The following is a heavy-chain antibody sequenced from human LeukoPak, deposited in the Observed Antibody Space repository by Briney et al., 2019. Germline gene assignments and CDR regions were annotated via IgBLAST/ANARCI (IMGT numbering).Heavy chain of an antibody. V-gene: IGHV3-30*04. J-gene: IGHJ4*02. D-gene: IGHD2-15*01. CDR2: ISYDGSNK. CDR3: ARDENCSGGSCYAVSTYFDY. CDR1: GFTFSSYA. Sequence: GGSLRLSCAASGFTFSSYAIHGVRQAPGKGLEWVAVISYDGSNKYYADSVKGRFTISRDNSKNTLYLQMNSLRAEDTAVYYCARDENCSGGSCYAVSTYFDYWGQGTLVTVSP.